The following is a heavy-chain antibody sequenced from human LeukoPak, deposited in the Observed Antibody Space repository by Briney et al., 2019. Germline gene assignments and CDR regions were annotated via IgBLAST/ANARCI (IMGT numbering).Heavy chain of an antibody. J-gene: IGHJ6*03. Sequence: GGALRLCCAASGFTYSSNYMGWVRPAPGEGVEWVSVIYRGGSTYYGDCVKGRFTISRANSKNTLYLQMNSLRAEDTAVYYCARDLSTVSRGYYYYYMDVWGKGTTVTVSS. CDR2: IYRGGST. D-gene: IGHD4-11*01. CDR3: ARDLSTVSRGYYYYYMDV. CDR1: GFTYSSNY. V-gene: IGHV3-53*05.